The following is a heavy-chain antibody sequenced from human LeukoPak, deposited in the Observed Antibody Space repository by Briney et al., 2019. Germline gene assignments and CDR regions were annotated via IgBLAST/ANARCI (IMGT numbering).Heavy chain of an antibody. CDR2: IYYSGGT. V-gene: IGHV4-30-4*01. J-gene: IGHJ4*02. D-gene: IGHD6-13*01. CDR3: ARAWTSAGRFDF. CDR1: GDSISDGDYY. Sequence: SQTLSLTCTVSGDSISDGDYYWSWIRQPPGKGLEWLGYIYYSGGTYYNPSLKSRLTISADTSRNQFSLKLSSVTAADTAVYYCARAWTSAGRFDFWGQGTLVPVSS.